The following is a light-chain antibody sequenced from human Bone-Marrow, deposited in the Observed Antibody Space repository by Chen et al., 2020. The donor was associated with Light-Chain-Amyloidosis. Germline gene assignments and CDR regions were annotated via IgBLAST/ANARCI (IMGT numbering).Light chain of an antibody. V-gene: IGLV2-23*01. CDR1: NSDVGNYNL. Sequence: SALTQPASVSGAPGQSITISCTASNSDVGNYNLVSWYQHHPGKAPKLIIYGDFNRPSGVSNRCSVSKSGNTASLTISGLQNEDEAHYHCCAYTGSSTWVFGGGTKLTVL. J-gene: IGLJ3*02. CDR2: GDF. CDR3: CAYTGSSTWV.